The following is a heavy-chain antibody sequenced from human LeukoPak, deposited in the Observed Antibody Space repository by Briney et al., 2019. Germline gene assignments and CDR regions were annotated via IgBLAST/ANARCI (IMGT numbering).Heavy chain of an antibody. CDR2: IYSGGST. J-gene: IGHJ3*02. D-gene: IGHD5/OR15-5a*01. Sequence: GGSLRLSCAASGFTVSSNYMSWVRQAPGKGLEWVSVIYSGGSTYYADSVKGRFTISRDNSKNTLHLQMNSLRAEDTAVYYCAREGSTDAFDIWGQGTMVTVSS. CDR1: GFTVSSNY. V-gene: IGHV3-53*01. CDR3: AREGSTDAFDI.